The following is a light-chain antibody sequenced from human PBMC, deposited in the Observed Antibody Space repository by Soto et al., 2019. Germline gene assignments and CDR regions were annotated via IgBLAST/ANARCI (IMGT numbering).Light chain of an antibody. CDR3: QHSGSSPPYS. CDR2: GAS. Sequence: EIVLTQSPGTLSLSPGERATLSCRTSQSFSSDYLAWYQQKPGQAPRLLIHGASSRATGIPDRFSGSGSGTDFTLTISRLEPEDFAVYYCQHSGSSPPYSFGQGTKLEIK. J-gene: IGKJ2*01. V-gene: IGKV3-20*01. CDR1: QSFSSDY.